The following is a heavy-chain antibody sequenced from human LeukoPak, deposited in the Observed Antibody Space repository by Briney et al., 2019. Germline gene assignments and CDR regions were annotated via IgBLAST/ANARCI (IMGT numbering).Heavy chain of an antibody. V-gene: IGHV3-7*03. Sequence: GGSLRLSCAASGFTFSSYWMSWVRQAPGKGLEWVANIKQDGSEKYYVDSVKGRFTISRDNAKNSLYLQMNSLRAEDTAVYYCARDGGYSSGSTYFYYWGQGTLVTVSS. CDR2: IKQDGSEK. CDR3: ARDGGYSSGSTYFYY. J-gene: IGHJ4*02. CDR1: GFTFSSYW. D-gene: IGHD6-19*01.